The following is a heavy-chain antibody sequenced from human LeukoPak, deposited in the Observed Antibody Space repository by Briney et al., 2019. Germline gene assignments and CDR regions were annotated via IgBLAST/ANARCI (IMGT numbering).Heavy chain of an antibody. D-gene: IGHD6-13*01. J-gene: IGHJ4*02. CDR1: GDSVSSNSAA. Sequence: SQTLSLTCAISGDSVSSNSAAWNWIRQSPSRGLEWLGRTYYRSKWYNDYAVSVKSRITINPDTSKNQFSLQLNSVTPEDAAVYYCARGTQYSSSWPLDYWGQGTLVTVSS. V-gene: IGHV6-1*01. CDR3: ARGTQYSSSWPLDY. CDR2: TYYRSKWYN.